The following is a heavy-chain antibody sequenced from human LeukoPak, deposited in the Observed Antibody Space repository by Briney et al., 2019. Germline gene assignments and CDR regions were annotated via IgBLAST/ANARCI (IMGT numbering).Heavy chain of an antibody. J-gene: IGHJ4*02. D-gene: IGHD3-16*01. CDR2: IRSKANSYAT. CDR3: TRHVMDF. V-gene: IGHV3-73*01. CDR1: GFTFRDSA. Sequence: GGSLRLSCAASGFTFRDSAMHWVRQASGKGLEWVGRIRSKANSYATAYAASVEGRFTISRDDSKNTAYLQMDSLKTEDTAVYYCTRHVMDFWGQGTLVTVSS.